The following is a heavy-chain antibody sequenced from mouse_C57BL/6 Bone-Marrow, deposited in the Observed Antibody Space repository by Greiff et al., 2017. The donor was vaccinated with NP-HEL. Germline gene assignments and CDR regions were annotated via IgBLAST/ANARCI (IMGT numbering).Heavy chain of an antibody. V-gene: IGHV1-63*01. Sequence: QVQLQQSGAELVRPGTSVKMSCKASGYTFTNYWIGWAKQRPGHGLEWIGDIYPGGGYTYYNEKFKGKATLSADKSSSTAYMQFSSLTSEDSAIYYCARSRWLLRPYWYFDVWGTGTTVTVSS. D-gene: IGHD2-3*01. CDR3: ARSRWLLRPYWYFDV. CDR2: IYPGGGYT. CDR1: GYTFTNYW. J-gene: IGHJ1*03.